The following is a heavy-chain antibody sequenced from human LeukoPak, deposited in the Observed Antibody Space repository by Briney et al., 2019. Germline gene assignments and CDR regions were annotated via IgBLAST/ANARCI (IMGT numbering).Heavy chain of an antibody. V-gene: IGHV3-66*01. J-gene: IGHJ4*02. CDR3: ARELGATPSFDY. D-gene: IGHD1-26*01. CDR1: GFIVSNNY. CDR2: IYGGGST. Sequence: GGSLRLSCAASGFIVSNNYMSWVRQAPGKGLEWVSVIYGGGSTYYADSVKGRFTISRDNSKNTLYLQMNSLRAEDTAVYYCARELGATPSFDYWGQGTLVTVSS.